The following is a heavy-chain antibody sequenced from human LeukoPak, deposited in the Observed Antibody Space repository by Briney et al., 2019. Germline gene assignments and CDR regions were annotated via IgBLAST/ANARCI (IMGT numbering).Heavy chain of an antibody. V-gene: IGHV3-7*01. D-gene: IGHD5-18*01. CDR1: GFTFSLYW. Sequence: GGSLRLSCAASGFTFSLYWMSWVRQAPGKGLEWVANIKEDGSEKYYVDSVKGRFTISRDNAKNSLYLQMNSLRAEDTAVYYCARAPGYSYVYGDYGGQETRVTVS. CDR3: ARAPGYSYVYGDY. CDR2: IKEDGSEK. J-gene: IGHJ4*02.